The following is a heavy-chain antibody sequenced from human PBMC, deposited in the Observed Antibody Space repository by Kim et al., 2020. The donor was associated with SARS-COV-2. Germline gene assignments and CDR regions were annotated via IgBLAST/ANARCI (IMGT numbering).Heavy chain of an antibody. J-gene: IGHJ4*02. D-gene: IGHD4-17*01. Sequence: SETLSLTCTVSGGSISSSWWSCIRQPPGKELEWIGYIYYSGSTNYNPSLRSRVTMSVDASKNQFSLKLSSVTAADTAVYYCARRYGDYWGRGALVTVSS. CDR2: IYYSGST. CDR3: ARRYGDY. V-gene: IGHV4-59*08. CDR1: GGSISSSW.